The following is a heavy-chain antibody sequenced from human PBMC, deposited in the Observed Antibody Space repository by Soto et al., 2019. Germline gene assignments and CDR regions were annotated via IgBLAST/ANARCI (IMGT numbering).Heavy chain of an antibody. D-gene: IGHD2-21*02. J-gene: IGHJ5*02. CDR3: ARSGVTGIVIPSHWLDP. CDR1: GDSIGGVGY. Sequence: SETLSLTCTVSGDSIGGVGYWSWIRQFPGRGLEWIGCISSSGSTYYNPALNNRISLSLDTSQNQFSLKLLSVTAADTAIYYCARSGVTGIVIPSHWLDPWDKGTRATVS. V-gene: IGHV4-31*03. CDR2: ISSSGST.